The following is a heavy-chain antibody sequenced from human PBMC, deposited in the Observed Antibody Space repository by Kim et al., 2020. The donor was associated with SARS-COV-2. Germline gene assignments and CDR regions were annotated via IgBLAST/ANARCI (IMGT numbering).Heavy chain of an antibody. J-gene: IGHJ6*02. CDR3: ARERGWFGEIQGVDV. V-gene: IGHV3-33*01. D-gene: IGHD3-10*01. CDR1: GFTFSSYG. CDR2: IWYDGSYK. Sequence: GGSLRLSCAASGFTFSSYGMHWVRQAPGKGLEWVAVIWYDGSYKYYADSVKGRFTISRDNSKSTVYLQMDRLRAEDTAVYYCARERGWFGEIQGVDVWGQGTTFTVSS.